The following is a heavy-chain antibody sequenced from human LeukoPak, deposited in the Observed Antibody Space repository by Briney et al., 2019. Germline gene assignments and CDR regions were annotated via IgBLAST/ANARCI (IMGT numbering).Heavy chain of an antibody. D-gene: IGHD2-15*01. CDR2: FSYSGST. CDR1: GDSISSSSYY. J-gene: IGHJ5*02. CDR3: ARDRTVVVVVAATQAHWFDP. Sequence: KPSETLSLTCTVSGDSISSSSYYWGWIRQPPGKGLEWIGSFSYSGSTYYNPSLKSRVTISVDTSKNQFSLKLSSVTAADTAVYYCARDRTVVVVVAATQAHWFDPWGQGILVTVSS. V-gene: IGHV4-39*07.